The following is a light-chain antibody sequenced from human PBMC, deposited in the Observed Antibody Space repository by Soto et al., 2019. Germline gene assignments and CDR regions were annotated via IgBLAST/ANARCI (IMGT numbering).Light chain of an antibody. CDR3: SSYAGSNNVI. V-gene: IGLV2-8*01. CDR1: SSDIGGYDY. CDR2: ELT. J-gene: IGLJ2*01. Sequence: QSALTQPPSASGSPGQSVTISCTGTSSDIGGYDYVSWFQHLPGRAPKLMIYELTKRPSGVPDRFSGSRSGNTASLTVSGLQAEDEADYYCSSYAGSNNVIFGGGTKLTVL.